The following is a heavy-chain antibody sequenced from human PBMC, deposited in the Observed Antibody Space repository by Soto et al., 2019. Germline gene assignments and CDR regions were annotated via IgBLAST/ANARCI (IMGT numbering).Heavy chain of an antibody. V-gene: IGHV1-46*01. D-gene: IGHD3-22*01. CDR2: INPSGGGT. J-gene: IGHJ3*02. CDR1: GYTFTNYF. CDR3: ARDAGHVGTMIVVVTRDDAFDI. Sequence: GASVKVSCKASGYTFTNYFMHWVRQAPGQGLEWMGIINPSGGGTTYAQKFQGRVTMTGDTSTSTVYMELSSLRSEDTAVYYCARDAGHVGTMIVVVTRDDAFDIWGQGTMVTVSS.